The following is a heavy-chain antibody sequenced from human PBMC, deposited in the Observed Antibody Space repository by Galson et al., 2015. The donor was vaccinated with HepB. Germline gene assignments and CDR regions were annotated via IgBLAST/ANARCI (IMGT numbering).Heavy chain of an antibody. CDR2: IYYSGST. Sequence: TLSLTCTVSGGSISSGDYYWSWIRQPPGKGLEWIGYIYYSGSTYCNPSLKSRVTISVDTSKNQFSLKLSSVTAADTAVYYCAREWRGYCSSTSCFDWGQGTLVTVSS. D-gene: IGHD2-2*01. CDR1: GGSISSGDYY. CDR3: AREWRGYCSSTSCFD. J-gene: IGHJ4*02. V-gene: IGHV4-30-4*01.